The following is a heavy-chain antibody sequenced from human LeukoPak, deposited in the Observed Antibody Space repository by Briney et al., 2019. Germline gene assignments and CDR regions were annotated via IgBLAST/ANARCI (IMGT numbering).Heavy chain of an antibody. CDR2: IKYDGSEK. J-gene: IGHJ5*02. V-gene: IGHV3-7*01. CDR1: GFSFSSSYW. Sequence: GGSLRLSCVASGFSFSSSYWMQWVRQAPGKGPEWLANIKYDGSEKFYADSVKGRFTISRDNAKNSLYLEMNNLRAEDTAVYFCARDHQVRSRWFDPWGQGTLVTVSS. CDR3: ARDHQVRSRWFDP.